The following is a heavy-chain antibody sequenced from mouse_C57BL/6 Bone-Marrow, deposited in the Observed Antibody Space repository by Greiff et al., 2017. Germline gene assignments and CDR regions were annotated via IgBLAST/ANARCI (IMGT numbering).Heavy chain of an antibody. D-gene: IGHD1-2*01. CDR2: LNPNSGST. J-gene: IGHJ2*01. CDR3: ARSGYYGPGYYFDY. Sequence: QVQLKQPGAELVKPGASVKLSCKASGYTFTSYWMHWVKQRPGQGLEWIGMLNPNSGSTNYNETFKSKVILSVDKSSNTAYMQLSSLTSEESAVYYCARSGYYGPGYYFDYWGQGTTLTVSS. CDR1: GYTFTSYW. V-gene: IGHV1-64*01.